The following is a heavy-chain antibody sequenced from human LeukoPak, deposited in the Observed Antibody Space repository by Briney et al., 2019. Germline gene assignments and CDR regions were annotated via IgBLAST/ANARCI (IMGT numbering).Heavy chain of an antibody. CDR2: IYPRDSDT. Sequence: GESLKISCKGSGYSFAFYWIGWVRQMPGKGLEWMGVIYPRDSDTRHSPSFQGQVTLSVDESINTAYLQWRSLKASDTAMYYCARQDGDGFYYFDYWGQGTLVTVSS. V-gene: IGHV5-51*01. CDR1: GYSFAFYW. CDR3: ARQDGDGFYYFDY. D-gene: IGHD2-21*02. J-gene: IGHJ4*02.